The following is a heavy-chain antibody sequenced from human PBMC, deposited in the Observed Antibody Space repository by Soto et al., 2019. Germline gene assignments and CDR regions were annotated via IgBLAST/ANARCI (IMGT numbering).Heavy chain of an antibody. CDR1: GYSFTSYW. CDR3: ARWGLGGGIVVVPAAIVDYYYGMDV. CDR2: IYPGDSDT. D-gene: IGHD2-2*02. Sequence: GESLKISCKGSGYSFTSYWIGWVRQMPGKGLEWMGIIYPGDSDTRYSPSFQGQVTISADKSISTAYLQWSSLKASDTAMYYCARWGLGGGIVVVPAAIVDYYYGMDVWGQGTTVTVS. J-gene: IGHJ6*02. V-gene: IGHV5-51*01.